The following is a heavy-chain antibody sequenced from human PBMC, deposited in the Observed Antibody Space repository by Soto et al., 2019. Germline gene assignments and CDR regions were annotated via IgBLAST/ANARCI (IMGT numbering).Heavy chain of an antibody. J-gene: IGHJ4*02. V-gene: IGHV4-31*03. D-gene: IGHD2-15*01. CDR2: IYYSGST. CDR3: ARRYGGNFDY. Sequence: QVQLQESGPGLVKPSQTLSLTCTVSGGSISSGGYYWSWIRQHPGKGLEWIGYIYYSGSTYYNPSLKIRVTISVDTSKNQFTLNLSSVTAADTAVYYCARRYGGNFDYWGQGTLVTVSS. CDR1: GGSISSGGYY.